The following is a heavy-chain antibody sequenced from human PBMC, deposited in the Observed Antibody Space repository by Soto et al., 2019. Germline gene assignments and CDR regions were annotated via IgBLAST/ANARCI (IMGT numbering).Heavy chain of an antibody. CDR1: GFTFSGSA. D-gene: IGHD3-3*01. CDR2: IRSKGNNYAT. J-gene: IGHJ6*03. CDR3: SRQASDFWSGKPQYYMDV. Sequence: LRLSCAASGFTFSGSAMHWVRQASGKGLEWVGRIRSKGNNYATAYGASLKGRFTISRDDSKNTAYLQMNSLNTEDTAVYYCSRQASDFWSGKPQYYMDVWGKGTTVTVSS. V-gene: IGHV3-73*01.